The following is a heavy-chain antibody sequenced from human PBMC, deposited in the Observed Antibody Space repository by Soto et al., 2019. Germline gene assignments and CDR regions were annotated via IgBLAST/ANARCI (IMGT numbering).Heavy chain of an antibody. CDR2: INPNSGGT. CDR3: ARDAGIAAADIYFDY. CDR1: GYTFTSYD. J-gene: IGHJ4*02. V-gene: IGHV1-2*04. Sequence: ASVKVSCKASGYTFTSYDMKWVRQAPGQGLEWMGWINPNSGGTNYAQKFQGWVTMTRDTSISTAYMELSRLRSDDTAVYYCARDAGIAAADIYFDYWGQGTLVTVSS. D-gene: IGHD6-13*01.